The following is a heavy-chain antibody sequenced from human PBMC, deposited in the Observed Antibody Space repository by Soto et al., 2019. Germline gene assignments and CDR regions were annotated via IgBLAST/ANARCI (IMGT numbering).Heavy chain of an antibody. CDR2: INAGNGNT. CDR1: GYTFTSYA. J-gene: IGHJ5*02. CDR3: ARGLGWNYDWFDP. Sequence: QVQLVQSGAEVKKPGASVKVSCKASGYTFTSYAMHWVRQAPGQRLEWMGWINAGNGNTKYSQKFQGRVTITRDTSASTGYMELSSLRSEDTAVYYCARGLGWNYDWFDPWGQGTLVTVSS. V-gene: IGHV1-3*01. D-gene: IGHD1-7*01.